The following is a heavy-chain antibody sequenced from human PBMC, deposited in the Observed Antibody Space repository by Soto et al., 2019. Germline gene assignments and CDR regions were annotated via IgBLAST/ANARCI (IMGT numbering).Heavy chain of an antibody. CDR2: IIPIFGTA. D-gene: IGHD6-19*01. CDR1: GGTFSSYA. Sequence: QVQLVQSGAEVKKPGSSVKVSCKASGGTFSSYAISWLRQAPGQGLEWMGGIIPIFGTANYAQKFQGRVTITADESTSTGYMEMSSLVSEDTAVYYCARDRIAVAGSEEGFDYWGQGTLVTVSS. J-gene: IGHJ4*02. CDR3: ARDRIAVAGSEEGFDY. V-gene: IGHV1-69*01.